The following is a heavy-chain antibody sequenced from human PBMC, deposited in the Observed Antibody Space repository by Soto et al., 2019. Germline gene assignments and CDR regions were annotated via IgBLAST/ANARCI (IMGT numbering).Heavy chain of an antibody. CDR3: ARGDYVWGSYGAVNY. CDR1: GGSISSGGYY. Sequence: QVQLQESGPGLVKPSQTLSLTCTVSGGSISSGGYYWSWIRQHPGKGLEWIGYIYYSGSTYYNPSLKSRVTISVDPSKNQSSLKLSSVTAADTAVYYCARGDYVWGSYGAVNYWGQGTLVTVSS. V-gene: IGHV4-31*03. CDR2: IYYSGST. J-gene: IGHJ4*02. D-gene: IGHD3-16*01.